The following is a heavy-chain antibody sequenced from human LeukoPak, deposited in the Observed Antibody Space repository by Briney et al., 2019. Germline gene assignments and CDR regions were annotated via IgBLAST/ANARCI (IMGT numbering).Heavy chain of an antibody. CDR3: AKDLYYDSSGYYYY. CDR2: ISGSGGST. J-gene: IGHJ4*02. CDR1: GFTFSSYA. Sequence: GGSLRLSCAASGFTFSSYAISWVRQAPGKGLEWVSAISGSGGSTYYADSVKGRFTISRDNSKNTLYLQMNSLRAEDTAVYYCAKDLYYDSSGYYYYWGQGTLVTVSS. D-gene: IGHD3-22*01. V-gene: IGHV3-23*01.